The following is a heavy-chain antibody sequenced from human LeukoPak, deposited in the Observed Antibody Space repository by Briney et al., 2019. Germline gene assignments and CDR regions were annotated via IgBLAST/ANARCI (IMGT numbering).Heavy chain of an antibody. D-gene: IGHD6-19*01. Sequence: SQTLSLTCAISGDTVSGNSAAWNWIRQYPSRGLEWLGSTYYRSKWYNDYAESVKSRITINPDTSKNHFSLQLNSVTPEDTAVYYCARQYSSGWNYYYGLDVWGQGTKVTVSS. V-gene: IGHV6-1*01. CDR1: GDTVSGNSAA. CDR3: ARQYSSGWNYYYGLDV. CDR2: TYYRSKWYN. J-gene: IGHJ6*02.